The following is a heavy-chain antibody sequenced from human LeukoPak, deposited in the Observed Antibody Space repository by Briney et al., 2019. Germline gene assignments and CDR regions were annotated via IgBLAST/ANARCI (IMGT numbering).Heavy chain of an antibody. V-gene: IGHV3-11*04. CDR1: GFTFSDYY. CDR3: ATVQFLEWLPD. J-gene: IGHJ4*02. Sequence: GGSLRLSCTASGFTFSDYYMSWIRQAPGKGLEWMSYISTRGATIYYADSVKGRFTISRDKANNSLFLQMNSLRADDTAFYYCATVQFLEWLPDWGPGTLVTVSP. CDR2: ISTRGATI. D-gene: IGHD3-3*01.